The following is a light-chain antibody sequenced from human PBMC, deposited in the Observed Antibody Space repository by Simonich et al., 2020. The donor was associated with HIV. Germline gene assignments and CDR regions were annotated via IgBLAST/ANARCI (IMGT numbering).Light chain of an antibody. CDR1: QSVISN. J-gene: IGKJ4*01. V-gene: IGKV3-15*01. CDR2: GTS. Sequence: EIVMTQSPATLSVSPGERATLSCRAGQSVISNLAWYQQKLGQAPRLLIYGTSTRATGIPARLSGSGSGTEFTLTITSMQSEDFALYYCQQYNNWPTFGGGTKVEIK. CDR3: QQYNNWPT.